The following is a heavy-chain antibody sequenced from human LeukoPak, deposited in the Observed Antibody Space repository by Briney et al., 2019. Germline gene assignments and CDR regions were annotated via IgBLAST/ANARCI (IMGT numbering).Heavy chain of an antibody. Sequence: GGSLRLSCRASGFTFSSYWMSWVRQAPGKGLEWVANIKQDGREEYYVDSVKGRFTISRDNAKNSLYLQMNSLRAEDTAVYYCARDVDAGYSSGWFPSDSRNYYFDYWGQGTLVTVSS. CDR2: IKQDGREE. CDR3: ARDVDAGYSSGWFPSDSRNYYFDY. J-gene: IGHJ4*02. V-gene: IGHV3-7*03. D-gene: IGHD6-19*01. CDR1: GFTFSSYW.